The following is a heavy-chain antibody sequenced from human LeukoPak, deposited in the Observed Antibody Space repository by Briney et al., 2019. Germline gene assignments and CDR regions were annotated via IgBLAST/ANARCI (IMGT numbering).Heavy chain of an antibody. CDR3: ASEATYYYDSSGYFRGDY. J-gene: IGHJ4*02. Sequence: GGSLRLSCAASGFTFSSYSMNWVRQAPGKGLEWVSSISSSSSYIYYADSVKGRFTISRDNAKNSLYLQMNSLRAEDTAVYYCASEATYYYDSSGYFRGDYWGQGTLVTVSS. V-gene: IGHV3-21*01. CDR2: ISSSSSYI. CDR1: GFTFSSYS. D-gene: IGHD3-22*01.